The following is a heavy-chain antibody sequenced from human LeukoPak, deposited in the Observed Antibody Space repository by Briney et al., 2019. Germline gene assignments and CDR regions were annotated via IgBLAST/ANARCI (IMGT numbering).Heavy chain of an antibody. CDR1: RFTFSDYY. Sequence: GGSLRLSCAASRFTFSDYYMSWIRQAPGKGLEWVSYITSDGSTMKYADSVKGRFTISRDNAKNSLYLQMNSLRAEDTAVYYCAREAYSYGFDYWGQGTLVTVSS. CDR3: AREAYSYGFDY. D-gene: IGHD5-18*01. V-gene: IGHV3-11*04. J-gene: IGHJ4*02. CDR2: ITSDGSTM.